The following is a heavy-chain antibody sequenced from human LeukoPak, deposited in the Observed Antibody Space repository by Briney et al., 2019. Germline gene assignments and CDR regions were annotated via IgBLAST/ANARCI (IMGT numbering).Heavy chain of an antibody. CDR2: INPNNGGT. CDR3: ARAVCSWYEAGY. V-gene: IGHV1-2*06. D-gene: IGHD6-13*01. Sequence: ASVKVSCKASGYTFTGYDIHWVRQAPGQGLEWMGRINPNNGGTNYAQKFRDRFTMTRDTSISTAYMELSRLTSDDTAVFYCARAVCSWYEAGYWGQGTLVTASS. CDR1: GYTFTGYD. J-gene: IGHJ4*02.